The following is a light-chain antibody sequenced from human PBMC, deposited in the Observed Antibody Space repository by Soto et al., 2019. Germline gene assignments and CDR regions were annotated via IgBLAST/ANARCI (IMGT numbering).Light chain of an antibody. CDR1: TGAVTSGHY. J-gene: IGLJ3*02. CDR2: DTS. Sequence: QAVVTQEPSLTVSPGGTGTLTCGSSTGAVTSGHYPYWFQQKPGQAPRTLIYDTSNKHSWTPARFSGSLLGGKAALTLSGAQPEDESDYYCLLSYSGGRPVFGGGTKLTVL. V-gene: IGLV7-46*01. CDR3: LLSYSGGRPV.